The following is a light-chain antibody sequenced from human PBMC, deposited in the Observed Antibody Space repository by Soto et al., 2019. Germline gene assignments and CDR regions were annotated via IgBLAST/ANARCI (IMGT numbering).Light chain of an antibody. CDR3: SSYAGGNNWV. V-gene: IGLV2-8*01. Sequence: QSALTQPPSVSGSPGQSVTISCTGTSSDVGAYNFVSWYQQYPGKAPKLIIFDVSARPSGVPDRFSGSKSGNTASLTVSGLQAEDEANYYCSSYAGGNNWVFGGGTKLTVL. J-gene: IGLJ3*02. CDR2: DVS. CDR1: SSDVGAYNF.